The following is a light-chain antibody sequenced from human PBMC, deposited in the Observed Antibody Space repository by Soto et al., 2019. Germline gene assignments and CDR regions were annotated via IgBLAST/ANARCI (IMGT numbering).Light chain of an antibody. CDR1: QSISNF. Sequence: DIQMTQSPSFLSASAGDRVTIFCRASQSISNFLHWYQQNPGKAPKLLIYSASNLESGVPPRFGASGSGTDFTLTIRSLPPEAFAPYSCQQSYRNPRTFGLGTKVDIK. V-gene: IGKV1-39*01. J-gene: IGKJ1*01. CDR2: SAS. CDR3: QQSYRNPRT.